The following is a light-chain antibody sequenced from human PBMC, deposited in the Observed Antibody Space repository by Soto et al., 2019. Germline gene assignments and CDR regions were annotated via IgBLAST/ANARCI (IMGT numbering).Light chain of an antibody. CDR3: AAWDDSLSGLYV. CDR2: SNN. CDR1: GSNIGSNY. J-gene: IGLJ1*01. Sequence: QSVLTQPPSASGTPGQRVTISCSGSGSNIGSNYVYWYQQLPGTAPKLLTYSNNQRPSGVPDRFSGSKSGTSASLAISGLRSEDEADYYCAAWDDSLSGLYVFGTGTKVTVL. V-gene: IGLV1-47*02.